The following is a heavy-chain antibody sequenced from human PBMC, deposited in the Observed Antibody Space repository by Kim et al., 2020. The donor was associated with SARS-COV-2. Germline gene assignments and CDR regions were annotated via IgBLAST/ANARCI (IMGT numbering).Heavy chain of an antibody. CDR3: ARGLYCSSTSCQNWFDP. V-gene: IGHV1-69*04. Sequence: FQGRVTITADKSTSTAYMELSSLRSEDTAVYYCARGLYCSSTSCQNWFDPWGQGTLVTVSS. D-gene: IGHD2-2*01. J-gene: IGHJ5*02.